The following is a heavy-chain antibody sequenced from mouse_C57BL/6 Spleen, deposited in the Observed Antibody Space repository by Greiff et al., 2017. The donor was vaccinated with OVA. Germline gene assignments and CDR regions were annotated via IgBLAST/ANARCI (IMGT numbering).Heavy chain of an antibody. CDR3: ARVGYDGYPWFAY. J-gene: IGHJ3*01. Sequence: EVQLQQSGPELVKPGASVKISCKASGYTFTDYYMNWVKQSHGKSLEWIGDINPNNGGTSYNQKFKGKATLTVDKSSSTAYMELRSLTSEDSAVYYCARVGYDGYPWFAYWGQGTLVTVSA. CDR2: INPNNGGT. CDR1: GYTFTDYY. V-gene: IGHV1-26*01. D-gene: IGHD2-3*01.